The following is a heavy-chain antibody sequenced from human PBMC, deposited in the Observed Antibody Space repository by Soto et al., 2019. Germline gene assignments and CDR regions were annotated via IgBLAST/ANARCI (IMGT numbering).Heavy chain of an antibody. CDR2: ISSTTNYI. CDR3: ARESEDLTSTFDY. CDR1: GFTFTRYS. J-gene: IGHJ4*02. Sequence: VGPLRLSCAASGFTFTRYSMNWVRQAPGKGLEWVSSISSTTNYIYYGDSMKGRFTISRDNAKNSLYLEMNSLRAEDTAVYYCARESEDLTSTFDYWGQGTLVTVSS. V-gene: IGHV3-21*06.